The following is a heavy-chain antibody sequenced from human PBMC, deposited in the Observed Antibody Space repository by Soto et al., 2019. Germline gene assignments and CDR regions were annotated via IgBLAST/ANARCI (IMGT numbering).Heavy chain of an antibody. CDR2: IKSKAYGGET. CDR3: TRDSGCGGDCYENYFDY. D-gene: IGHD2-21*02. Sequence: SLRLSCTASGFTFGDYAMSWFRQAPGKGLEWVGFIKSKAYGGETEYAASVKGRFTISRDDSKSIAYLQMNSLKTEDAAVYYCTRDSGCGGDCYENYFDYWGQGP. V-gene: IGHV3-49*03. CDR1: GFTFGDYA. J-gene: IGHJ4*02.